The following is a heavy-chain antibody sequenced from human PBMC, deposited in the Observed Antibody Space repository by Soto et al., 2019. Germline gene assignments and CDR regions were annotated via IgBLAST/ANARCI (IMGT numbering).Heavy chain of an antibody. Sequence: QITVKESVPTLVKPTQTRTLTCSLSGFSLITTTVGVGWIRQPPGKALEWLALIYWDDDRRYRPSLKTRLTITKDTSGDQVVLKMTSMDPVDTAIYYCARITHFDCKGYWLDYWGPGILVTVSS. J-gene: IGHJ4*02. V-gene: IGHV2-5*02. D-gene: IGHD3-9*01. CDR3: ARITHFDCKGYWLDY. CDR2: IYWDDDR. CDR1: GFSLITTTVG.